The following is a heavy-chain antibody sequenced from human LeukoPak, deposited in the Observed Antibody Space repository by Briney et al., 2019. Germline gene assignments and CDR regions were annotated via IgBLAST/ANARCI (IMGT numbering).Heavy chain of an antibody. D-gene: IGHD6-19*01. CDR1: GFTFSSYA. V-gene: IGHV3-23*01. CDR3: AKVVMAVAGVDY. J-gene: IGHJ4*02. Sequence: GGSLRLSCAASGFTFSSYAMSWVRQAPGKGLEWVSVISGSGGSTYCADSVKGRFTISRDNSKNTLYLQMNSLRAEDTAVYYCAKVVMAVAGVDYWGQGTLVTVSS. CDR2: ISGSGGST.